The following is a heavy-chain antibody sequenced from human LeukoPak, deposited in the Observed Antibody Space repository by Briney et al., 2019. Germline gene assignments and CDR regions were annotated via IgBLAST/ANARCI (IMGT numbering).Heavy chain of an antibody. J-gene: IGHJ4*02. D-gene: IGHD6-19*01. V-gene: IGHV3-23*01. Sequence: GGSLRLSCAVSGFTFSHYAMSWVRQAPGKGLEWVSAISGSGGSTPYADSVRGRFTISRDNSKNTLYLQMNSLRAEDTAVYYCAKDRCSGWCRDFDYWAREPWSPSPQ. CDR2: ISGSGGST. CDR1: GFTFSHYA. CDR3: AKDRCSGWCRDFDY.